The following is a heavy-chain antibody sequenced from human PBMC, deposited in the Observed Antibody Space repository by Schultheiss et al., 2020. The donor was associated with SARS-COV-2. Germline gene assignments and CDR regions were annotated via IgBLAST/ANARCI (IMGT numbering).Heavy chain of an antibody. CDR2: IYHSGST. CDR1: GGSISSGGYY. V-gene: IGHV4-31*03. Sequence: SETLSLTCTVSGGSISSGGYYWSWIRQHPGKGLEWIGEIYHSGSTNYNPSLKSRVTISVDTSKNQFSLKLSSVTAADTAVYYCARDPSPGRGRGGDWFDPWGQGTLVTVSS. CDR3: ARDPSPGRGRGGDWFDP. J-gene: IGHJ5*02. D-gene: IGHD3-10*01.